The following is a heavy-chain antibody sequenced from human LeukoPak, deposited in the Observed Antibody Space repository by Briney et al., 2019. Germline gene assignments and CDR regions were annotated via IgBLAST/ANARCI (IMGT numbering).Heavy chain of an antibody. Sequence: GRSLRLSCAASGFISDDYAMYWVRQAAGKGLEWVSGVSWNSGTIGYADSVKGRFSISRDNAKNSLYLQMNSLRAEDTALYYCAKGIMGATTGGIDSWGQGTLVTVSS. V-gene: IGHV3-9*02. CDR1: GFISDDYA. CDR2: VSWNSGTI. CDR3: AKGIMGATTGGIDS. D-gene: IGHD1-26*01. J-gene: IGHJ4*02.